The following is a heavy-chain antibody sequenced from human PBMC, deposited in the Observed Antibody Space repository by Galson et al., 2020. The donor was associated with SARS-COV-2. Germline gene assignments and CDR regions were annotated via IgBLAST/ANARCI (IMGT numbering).Heavy chain of an antibody. CDR1: GFTLRSYW. V-gene: IGHV3-74*01. Sequence: GESLKISCAVSGFTLRSYWMHWVRQAPGKGLVGVSRINSDGRSINYGDSVKGRFTIARDNAKNTLYLQMNSLGAEETAVYYCAREGGNYRNFDYWGQGALVTVSS. CDR2: INSDGRSI. J-gene: IGHJ4*02. D-gene: IGHD1-26*01. CDR3: AREGGNYRNFDY.